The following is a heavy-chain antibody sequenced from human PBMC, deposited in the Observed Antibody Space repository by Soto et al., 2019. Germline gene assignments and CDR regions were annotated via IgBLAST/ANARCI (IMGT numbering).Heavy chain of an antibody. CDR1: GFTFSSYA. V-gene: IGHV3-23*01. Sequence: GGSLRLSCAASGFTFSSYAMSWVRQAPGKGLEWVSAISGSGGSTYYADSVKGRFTISRDNSKNTLYLQMNSLRAEDTAVYYCAKVDIVVVPAAMELFDYWGQGTLVTVSS. J-gene: IGHJ4*02. CDR2: ISGSGGST. D-gene: IGHD2-2*01. CDR3: AKVDIVVVPAAMELFDY.